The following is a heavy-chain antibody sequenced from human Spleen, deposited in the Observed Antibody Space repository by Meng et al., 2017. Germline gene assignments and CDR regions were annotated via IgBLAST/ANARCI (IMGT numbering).Heavy chain of an antibody. J-gene: IGHJ5*02. CDR2: IYDSGST. Sequence: SETLSLTCTVSGGSISSYYWSWIRQPPGKGLEWIGYIYDSGSTSYNPSLKSRVTISVDTSKNQFSLKLTSVTAADTAVYYCARERWFDPWGQGTLFTVSS. CDR3: ARERWFDP. CDR1: GGSISSYY. V-gene: IGHV4-59*01.